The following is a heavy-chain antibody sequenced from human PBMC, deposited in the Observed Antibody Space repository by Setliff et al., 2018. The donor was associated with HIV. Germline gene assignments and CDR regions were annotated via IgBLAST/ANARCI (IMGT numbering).Heavy chain of an antibody. V-gene: IGHV4-59*08. Sequence: KASETLSLTCSVSSGSVSGYYWGWIRQPPGKKLEWIGYIHSSGSTNYSASLKSRVSISVDTSKNQVSLRLSSVTAADTAVYHCSRGSYYMDVWGKGTTVTVSS. CDR2: IHSSGST. CDR3: SRGSYYMDV. CDR1: SGSVSGYY. J-gene: IGHJ6*03. D-gene: IGHD3-16*01.